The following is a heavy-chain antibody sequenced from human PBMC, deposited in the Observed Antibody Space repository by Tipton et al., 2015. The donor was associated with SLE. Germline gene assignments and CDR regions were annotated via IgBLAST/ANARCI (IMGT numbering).Heavy chain of an antibody. CDR2: ISTYNGNT. V-gene: IGHV1-18*01. Sequence: QLVQSGAEVKNPGASVKVSCKASAYTFTTYSISWVRQAPGQGLEWMGWISTYNGNTSYAQKLQGRVTMTTGTSTSTAYMELRSLRSDDTAVYYCARAVTTGLYWYFDLWGRGTLVTVSS. CDR3: ARAVTTGLYWYFDL. CDR1: AYTFTTYS. J-gene: IGHJ2*01. D-gene: IGHD4-17*01.